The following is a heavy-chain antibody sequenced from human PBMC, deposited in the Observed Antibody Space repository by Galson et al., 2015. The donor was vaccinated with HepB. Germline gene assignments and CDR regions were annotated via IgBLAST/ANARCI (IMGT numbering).Heavy chain of an antibody. CDR3: ARDTVTAVYFYNMDV. V-gene: IGHV1-69*01. J-gene: IGHJ6*03. Sequence: APGQGLAWMGGIIPVFGTPNYAQKFQGRVTITADESTSTAYMELSSLSSEDTAVYYCARDTVTAVYFYNMDVWGKGTTVTVSS. D-gene: IGHD2-21*02. CDR2: IIPVFGTP.